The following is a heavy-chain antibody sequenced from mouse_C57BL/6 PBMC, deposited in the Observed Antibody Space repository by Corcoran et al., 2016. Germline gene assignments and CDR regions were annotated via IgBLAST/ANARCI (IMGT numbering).Heavy chain of an antibody. D-gene: IGHD1-2*01. V-gene: IGHV1-18*01. CDR3: ARGGFHSYWSFDV. Sequence: EVQLQQSGPELVKPGASVKIPCKASGYTFTDYNMDRVKQSHGKSLEWIGDINPNNGGTIYNQKFKGKATLTVDKSSSTAYMELRSLTSEEPAGYYCARGGFHSYWSFDVLCTGTTFPVSS. J-gene: IGHJ1*03. CDR2: INPNNGGT. CDR1: GYTFTDYN.